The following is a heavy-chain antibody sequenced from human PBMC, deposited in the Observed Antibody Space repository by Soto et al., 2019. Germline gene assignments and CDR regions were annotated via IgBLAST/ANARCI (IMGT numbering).Heavy chain of an antibody. D-gene: IGHD3-22*01. V-gene: IGHV5-51*01. CDR2: IYPGDSDT. CDR3: VIIYDDSTGYRNDAFDI. Sequence: GESLKISWKGSGYSFTIYWIGWVLQMPGKGLEWMGIIYPGDSDTGYSPSFQGQVTISADKSISTAYLQWSSLKAPDTSMYYSVIIYDDSTGYRNDAFDIWGQGTMVTVSS. J-gene: IGHJ3*02. CDR1: GYSFTIYW.